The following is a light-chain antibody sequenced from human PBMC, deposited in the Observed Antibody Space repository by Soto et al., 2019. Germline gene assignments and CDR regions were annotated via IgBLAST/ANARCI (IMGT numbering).Light chain of an antibody. J-gene: IGKJ5*01. V-gene: IGKV3-11*01. CDR3: QQRGDWPLT. Sequence: EIVLTQSPATLSLSPGERATLSFRASQSVSSYLAWYQQKPGQAPRLLIYDASNRATGIPARFSGSGSGTDFTLTISSLDPEDFAVYYCQQRGDWPLTFGQGTRLQIK. CDR1: QSVSSY. CDR2: DAS.